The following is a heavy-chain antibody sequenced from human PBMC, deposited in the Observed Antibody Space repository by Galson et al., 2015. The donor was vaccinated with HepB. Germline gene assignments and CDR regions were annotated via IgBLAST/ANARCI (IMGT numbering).Heavy chain of an antibody. Sequence: SLRLSCAASGFTFSSFWMHWVRQAPGEGLVWVSRISTDGSSAGYADSVKGRFTSSRDNVKNTLYLQMNSLRAEDTAVYYCARTLTAKNDDSGSTYWGQGTLVTVSS. CDR1: GFTFSSFW. CDR2: ISTDGSSA. J-gene: IGHJ4*02. CDR3: ARTLTAKNDDSGSTY. D-gene: IGHD3-22*01. V-gene: IGHV3-74*01.